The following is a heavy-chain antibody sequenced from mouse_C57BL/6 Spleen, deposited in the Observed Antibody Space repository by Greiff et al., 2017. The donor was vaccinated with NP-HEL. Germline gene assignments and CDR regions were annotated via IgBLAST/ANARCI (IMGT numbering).Heavy chain of an antibody. J-gene: IGHJ1*03. CDR1: GYTLTEYT. D-gene: IGHD1-1*01. V-gene: IGHV1-62-2*01. CDR2: FYPGSGSI. CDR3: ARHERDYYGSSYGYFDV. Sequence: VQLQQSGAELVKPGASVKLSCKASGYTLTEYTIHWVKQRSGQGLEWIGRFYPGSGSIKYNEKFKDKATLTADTSSSTVYMELSRLTSEDSAVYFCARHERDYYGSSYGYFDVWGTGTTVTVSS.